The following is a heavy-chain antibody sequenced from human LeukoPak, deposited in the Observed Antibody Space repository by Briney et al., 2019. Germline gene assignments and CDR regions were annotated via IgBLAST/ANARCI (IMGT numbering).Heavy chain of an antibody. CDR1: GYTFTDYY. CDR3: ARVSPIYQLFFWFDP. CDR2: INANNGDT. D-gene: IGHD2-2*01. V-gene: IGHV1-2*02. J-gene: IGHJ5*02. Sequence: GASVKVSCKASGYTFTDYYVHWVRQAPGQGLEWMGWINANNGDTNYAQKFQGRVTTTRDTSISTAYMDLTRLRSDDTAVYYCARVSPIYQLFFWFDPWGQGTLVTVSS.